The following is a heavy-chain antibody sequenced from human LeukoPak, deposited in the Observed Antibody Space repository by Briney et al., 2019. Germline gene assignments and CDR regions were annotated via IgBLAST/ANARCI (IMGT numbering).Heavy chain of an antibody. J-gene: IGHJ4*02. CDR1: GFTFSSYS. D-gene: IGHD3-10*01. V-gene: IGHV3-21*01. CDR3: ARGLWFGETTTYYFDY. Sequence: GGSLGLSCAASGFTFSSYSMNWVRQAPGKGLEWVSSISSSSSYIYYADSVKGRFTISRDNAKNSLYLQMNSLRAEDTAVYYCARGLWFGETTTYYFDYWGQGTLVTVSS. CDR2: ISSSSSYI.